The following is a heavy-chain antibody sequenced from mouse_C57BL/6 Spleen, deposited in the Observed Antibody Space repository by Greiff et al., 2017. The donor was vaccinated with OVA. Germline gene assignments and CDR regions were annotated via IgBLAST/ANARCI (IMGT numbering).Heavy chain of an antibody. CDR3: AKNRDYGSSSYYAMDY. Sequence: QVQLQQSGPGLVQPSQSLSITCTVSGFSLTSYGVHWVRQSPGKGLEWLGVIWRGGSTDNNAAFMSRLSITKDNSKSQVFFKMNSLQADDTAIYYCAKNRDYGSSSYYAMDYWGQGTSVTVSS. CDR1: GFSLTSYG. V-gene: IGHV2-5*01. CDR2: IWRGGST. D-gene: IGHD1-1*01. J-gene: IGHJ4*01.